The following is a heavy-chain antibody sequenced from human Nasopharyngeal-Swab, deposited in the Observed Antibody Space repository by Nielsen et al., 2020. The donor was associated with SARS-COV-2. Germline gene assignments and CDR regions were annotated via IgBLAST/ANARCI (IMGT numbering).Heavy chain of an antibody. CDR1: GFTFSSYA. Sequence: GESLKISCAASGFTFSSYAMHWVRQAPGKGLEWVAVISYDGSNKYYADSVKGRFTISRDNSKNTLYLQMNSLRAEDTAVYYCARDPPLWFGELLLGLYYFDYWGQGTLVTVSS. V-gene: IGHV3-30-3*01. D-gene: IGHD3-10*01. J-gene: IGHJ4*02. CDR3: ARDPPLWFGELLLGLYYFDY. CDR2: ISYDGSNK.